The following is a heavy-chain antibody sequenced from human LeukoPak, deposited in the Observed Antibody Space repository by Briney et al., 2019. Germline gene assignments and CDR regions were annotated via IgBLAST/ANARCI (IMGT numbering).Heavy chain of an antibody. CDR1: GGTFSSFA. D-gene: IGHD7-27*01. V-gene: IGHV1-69*04. CDR2: VIPILGIP. Sequence: SVKVSCKASGGTFSSFAISWVRQAPGQGLEWMGRVIPILGIPNYAQKFQGRVTFTVDKSTSTAYMELSSLRSEDTAVYYCASVPWAGEFDCWGQGTLVTVSS. CDR3: ASVPWAGEFDC. J-gene: IGHJ4*02.